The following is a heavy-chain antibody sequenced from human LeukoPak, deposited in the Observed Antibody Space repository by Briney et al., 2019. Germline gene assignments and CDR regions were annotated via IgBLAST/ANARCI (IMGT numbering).Heavy chain of an antibody. J-gene: IGHJ5*02. Sequence: ASVKVSCKASGYTFTGYYMHWVRQAPGQGLEWMGWINPNSGGTNSAQKFQGRVTMTRDTSISTAYMELSGLRSDDTAVYYCARERGGVGWFDPWGQGTLVTVSS. CDR3: ARERGGVGWFDP. CDR1: GYTFTGYY. V-gene: IGHV1-2*02. CDR2: INPNSGGT. D-gene: IGHD3-10*01.